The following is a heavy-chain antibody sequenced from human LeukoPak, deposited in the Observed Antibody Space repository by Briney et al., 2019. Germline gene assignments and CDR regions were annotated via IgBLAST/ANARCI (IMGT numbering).Heavy chain of an antibody. CDR2: IFLSGGEI. V-gene: IGHV3-23*01. Sequence: GGSLRLSCAASGFTFSTFAMIWGRQPPGKGLEWVSSIFLSGGEIHYADSVRGRFTISRDNSKSILSLQMNSLRAEDTAIYYCATYRQVLLPFESWGQGTLVTVSS. CDR1: GFTFSTFA. CDR3: ATYRQVLLPFES. D-gene: IGHD5-18*01. J-gene: IGHJ4*02.